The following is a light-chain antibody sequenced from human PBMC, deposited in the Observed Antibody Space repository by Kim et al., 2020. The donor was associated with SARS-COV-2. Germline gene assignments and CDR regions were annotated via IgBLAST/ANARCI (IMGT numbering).Light chain of an antibody. CDR1: QSVNSY. J-gene: IGKJ5*01. V-gene: IGKV3-11*01. CDR3: HKSSNWTPLST. CDR2: DAS. Sequence: PGHQATVSCRASQSVNSYSASYQQRTGSDPSSLLCDASNRAPGVPARFSGGGAGVDFTHTTISLEPEDFAVFYWHKSSNWTPLSTFFERTRRGIK.